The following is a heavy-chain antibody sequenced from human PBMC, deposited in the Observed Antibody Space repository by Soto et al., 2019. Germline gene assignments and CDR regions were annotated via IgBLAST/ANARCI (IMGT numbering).Heavy chain of an antibody. CDR2: IDTDGTYT. CDR3: VRDTFGPRDY. D-gene: IGHD3-16*01. V-gene: IGHV3-74*01. CDR1: GFTFNSYW. J-gene: IGHJ4*02. Sequence: PGGSLRLSCAASGFTFNSYWMHWVRQVPGKGLVWVPRIDTDGTYTSYADSVKGRFTISRDNAKNTLYLQMNSLRGEDTALYYCVRDTFGPRDYWGQGTLVTVSS.